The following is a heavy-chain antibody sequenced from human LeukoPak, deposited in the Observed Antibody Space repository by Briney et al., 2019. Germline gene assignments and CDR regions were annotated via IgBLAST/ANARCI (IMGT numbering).Heavy chain of an antibody. CDR3: ARDRAVAAPPLAY. CDR2: ISGYNGNT. CDR1: GYAFTRYG. D-gene: IGHD6-19*01. Sequence: ASVKVSCKASGYAFTRYGISWVRQAPGQGLEWMGWISGYNGNTKYAQKVQGRVTMTTDTSTSTAYMELRSLRSDDTAVYYCARDRAVAAPPLAYWGQGTLVTVSS. V-gene: IGHV1-18*01. J-gene: IGHJ4*02.